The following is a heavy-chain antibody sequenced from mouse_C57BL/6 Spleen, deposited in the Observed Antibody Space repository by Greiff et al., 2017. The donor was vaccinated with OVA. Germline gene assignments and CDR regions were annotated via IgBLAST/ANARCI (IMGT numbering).Heavy chain of an antibody. CDR2: IYPGDGDP. CDR1: GYAFSSSW. J-gene: IGHJ1*03. D-gene: IGHD1-1*01. V-gene: IGHV1-82*01. CDR3: ARDYGSNYGYFDG. Sequence: QVQLQQSGPELVQPGASVKISCKASGYAFSSSWMNWVKQRPGKGLAWIGRIYPGDGDPNYHGKFKGQATLTADKSSSTAYMQRSSLTSEDSAVYFCARDYGSNYGYFDGWGTGTTVTVAS.